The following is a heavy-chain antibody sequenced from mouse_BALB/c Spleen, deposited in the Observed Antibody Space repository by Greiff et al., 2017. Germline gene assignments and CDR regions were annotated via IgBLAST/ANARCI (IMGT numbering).Heavy chain of an antibody. CDR1: GYSITSDYA. J-gene: IGHJ2*01. V-gene: IGHV3-2*02. Sequence: EVQLQHSGPGLVKPSQSLSLTCTVTGYSITSDYAWNWIRQFPGNKLEWMGYISYSGSTSYNPSLKSRISITRDTSKNQFFLQLNSVTTEDTATYYCARRIDVYFDYWGQGTTLTVSS. CDR2: ISYSGST. CDR3: ARRIDVYFDY.